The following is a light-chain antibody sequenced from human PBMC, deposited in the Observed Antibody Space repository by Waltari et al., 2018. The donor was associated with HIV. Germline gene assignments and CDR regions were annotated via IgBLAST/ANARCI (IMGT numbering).Light chain of an antibody. V-gene: IGLV6-57*01. CDR2: EVN. Sequence: FVLTQPHSVSESPGKTVTISCTRNSGNIATNYVQWYQQRPGSSPTTVIYEVNQRPSGVPDRFSGSIDSSSNSAALTISGLETDDEADYYCQSYDNNDVIFGGGTRLTVL. J-gene: IGLJ2*01. CDR1: SGNIATNY. CDR3: QSYDNNDVI.